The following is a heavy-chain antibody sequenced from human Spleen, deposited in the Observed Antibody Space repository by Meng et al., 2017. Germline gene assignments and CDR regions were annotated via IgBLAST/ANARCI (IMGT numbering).Heavy chain of an antibody. CDR3: AHAGMVGTTTLFYFDY. J-gene: IGHJ4*02. CDR2: IFWDVVE. CDR1: GFSRGSCWGA. D-gene: IGHD1-26*01. V-gene: IGHV2-5*02. Sequence: ISSMEPCRTRVRPKQPPPLTSTFSGFSRGSCWGAVWWLRLPPAEALEWLALIFWDVVERYSPSLKSRLTITKDTSKNRVVLTMTTMDPVDTATYYCAHAGMVGTTTLFYFDYWGQGTLVTVSS.